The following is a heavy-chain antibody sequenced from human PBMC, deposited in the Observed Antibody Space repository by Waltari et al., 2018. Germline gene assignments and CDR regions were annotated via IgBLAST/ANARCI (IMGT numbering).Heavy chain of an antibody. V-gene: IGHV4-38-2*01. CDR2: IYHSGST. CDR3: ARQVCSSTSCPFDY. Sequence: QVQLQESGPGLVKPSETLSLTCAVSGYSISSGYYWGWIRQPPGKGLEWIGSIYHSGSTYYNPSLKSRVTISVDTSKNQFSLKLSSVTAADTAVYYCARQVCSSTSCPFDYWGQGTLVTVSS. CDR1: GYSISSGYY. J-gene: IGHJ4*02. D-gene: IGHD2-2*01.